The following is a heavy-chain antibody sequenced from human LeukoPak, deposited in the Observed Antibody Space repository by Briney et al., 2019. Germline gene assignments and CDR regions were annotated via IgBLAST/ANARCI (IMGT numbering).Heavy chain of an antibody. D-gene: IGHD3-3*01. CDR2: IYSGGST. Sequence: GGSLRLSCAASGFTVSSNYMSWVRQAPGKGLEWVSVIYSGGSTYYADSVKGRFTISRDNSKNTLYLQMNSLRAEDTAVYYCAREYYDFWSGYTYYYYYMDVWGKGTTVTVSS. J-gene: IGHJ6*03. V-gene: IGHV3-66*01. CDR1: GFTVSSNY. CDR3: AREYYDFWSGYTYYYYYMDV.